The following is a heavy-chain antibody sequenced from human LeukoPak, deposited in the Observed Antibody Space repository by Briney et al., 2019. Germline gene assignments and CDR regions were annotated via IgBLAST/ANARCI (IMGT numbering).Heavy chain of an antibody. CDR2: INQDGSEK. Sequence: GGSLRLSCAASGFTFSDYYMSWVRQAPGKGLEWVANINQDGSEKYYVDSVKGRFTISRDNAKNSLYLQMNSLRAEDTALYYCARDLPDYWGQGALVIVSS. CDR3: ARDLPDY. CDR1: GFTFSDYY. J-gene: IGHJ4*02. V-gene: IGHV3-7*01.